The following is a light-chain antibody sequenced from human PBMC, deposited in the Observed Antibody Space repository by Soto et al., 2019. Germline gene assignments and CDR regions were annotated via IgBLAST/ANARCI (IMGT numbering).Light chain of an antibody. CDR2: EVR. J-gene: IGLJ1*01. V-gene: IGLV2-14*01. CDR1: SSDVGGYNY. Sequence: QSVLTQPASVSGPPGQSISISCTGTSSDVGGYNYVSWYQQHPGKAPKLMIYEVRNRPSGVSNRFSGSKSGNAASLTISGLQAEDEADYYCSSYTSSSTYVFGTGTKVTV. CDR3: SSYTSSSTYV.